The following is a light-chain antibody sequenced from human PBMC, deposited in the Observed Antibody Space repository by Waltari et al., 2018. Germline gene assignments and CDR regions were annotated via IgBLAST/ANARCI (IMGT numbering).Light chain of an antibody. CDR1: SGRIASNY. V-gene: IGLV6-57*03. Sequence: FMLTQPHSVSASPWKTVTISCTRSSGRIASNYVQWFQQRPGSAPTTVISEDNQRPPGVPDRFSGSIDSSSNSASLTISGLKTEDEADYYCQSYDTSNVIFGGGTKLTVL. J-gene: IGLJ2*01. CDR3: QSYDTSNVI. CDR2: EDN.